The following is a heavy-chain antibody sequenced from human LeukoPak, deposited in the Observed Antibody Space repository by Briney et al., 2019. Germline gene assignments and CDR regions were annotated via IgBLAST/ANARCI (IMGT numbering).Heavy chain of an antibody. CDR1: GFTFSSYA. D-gene: IGHD2-2*01. V-gene: IGHV3-23*01. CDR2: ISGSGGST. Sequence: GGSLRLSCAASGFTFSSYAMSWVRQAPGKGLEWVSAISGSGGSTYYADSVKGRFTISRDNSKNTLYLQMNSLRAEDTAVYYCANRRHGSSTSCPPNGDAFDIWGQGTMVTVSS. CDR3: ANRRHGSSTSCPPNGDAFDI. J-gene: IGHJ3*02.